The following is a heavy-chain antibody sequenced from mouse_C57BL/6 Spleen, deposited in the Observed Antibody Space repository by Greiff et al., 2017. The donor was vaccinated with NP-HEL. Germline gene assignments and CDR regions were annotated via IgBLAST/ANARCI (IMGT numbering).Heavy chain of an antibody. CDR3: AKERPYYSNWMDY. D-gene: IGHD2-5*01. CDR1: GFSLTSYG. V-gene: IGHV2-5*01. J-gene: IGHJ4*01. Sequence: VMLVESGPGLVQPSQSLSITCTVSGFSLTSYGVHWVRQSPGKGLEWLGVIWRGGSTDYNAAFMSRLSITKDNSKSQVFFKMNSLQADDTAIYYCAKERPYYSNWMDYWGQGTSVTVSS. CDR2: IWRGGST.